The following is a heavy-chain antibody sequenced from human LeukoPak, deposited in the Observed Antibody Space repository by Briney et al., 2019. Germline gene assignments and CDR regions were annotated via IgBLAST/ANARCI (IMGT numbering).Heavy chain of an antibody. CDR2: ISTTGGGT. D-gene: IGHD3-22*01. V-gene: IGHV3-23*01. CDR3: AKGYNGSGYYFYFDY. CDR1: GFTFTNYA. Sequence: GGSLRLSCAASGFTFTNYAMSWVRQAPGKGLEWVSSISTTGGGTYYADSVKGRFTISRDNSKNTLYLQMDSLRAEDTAVYYCAKGYNGSGYYFYFDYWGQGTLVTVSS. J-gene: IGHJ4*02.